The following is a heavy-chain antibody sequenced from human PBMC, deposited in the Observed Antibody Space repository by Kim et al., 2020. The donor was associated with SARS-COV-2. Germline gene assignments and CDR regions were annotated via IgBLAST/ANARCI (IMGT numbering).Heavy chain of an antibody. V-gene: IGHV3-33*06. J-gene: IGHJ4*02. CDR2: IWYDGSNK. CDR1: GFTFSSYA. D-gene: IGHD3-10*01. CDR3: AKDSSWGYGSGSKDF. Sequence: GGSLRLSCAASGFTFSSYAMHWVRQAPGKGLEWVAVIWYDGSNKYYADSVKGRFTISRDNSKNTLYLQMNSLRAEDTAVYYCAKDSSWGYGSGSKDFWGQGTLVTVSS.